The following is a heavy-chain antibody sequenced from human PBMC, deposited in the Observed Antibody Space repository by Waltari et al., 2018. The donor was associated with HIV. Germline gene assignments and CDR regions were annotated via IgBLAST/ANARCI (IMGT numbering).Heavy chain of an antibody. V-gene: IGHV1-8*01. D-gene: IGHD6-19*01. CDR2: MNPNSGNT. CDR1: GYTFNSYD. J-gene: IGHJ4*02. Sequence: QVQLLQSGAEVKKPGASVKVSCTASGYTFNSYDINWVRKATGQGLEWMGWMNPNSGNTGYAQKFQGRVTMTRNTSISTAYMELSSLRSEDTAVYYCARGNVIYGAVAAVEYWGQGTLVTVSS. CDR3: ARGNVIYGAVAAVEY.